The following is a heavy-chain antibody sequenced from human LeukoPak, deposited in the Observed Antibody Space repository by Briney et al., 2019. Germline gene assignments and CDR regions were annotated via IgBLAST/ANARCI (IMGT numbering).Heavy chain of an antibody. CDR2: IRYDGINK. Sequence: GGSLRLSCAASGFTFSSYAMHWVRQAPGKGLEWVAFIRYDGINKDYADSVKGPFTISRDNSKNMLYLQMSSLRAEDTAVYYCAKDRNVWGTYTLYFDYWGQGTLVTVSS. D-gene: IGHD3-16*01. J-gene: IGHJ4*02. V-gene: IGHV3-30*02. CDR1: GFTFSSYA. CDR3: AKDRNVWGTYTLYFDY.